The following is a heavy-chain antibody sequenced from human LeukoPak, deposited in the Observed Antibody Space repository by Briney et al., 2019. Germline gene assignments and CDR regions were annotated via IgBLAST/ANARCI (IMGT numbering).Heavy chain of an antibody. V-gene: IGHV1-69*06. J-gene: IGHJ6*03. D-gene: IGHD2-15*01. CDR3: AINQAGYCGGGSCYRHEFSYMDV. CDR2: IIPVFGTA. Sequence: ASVKVSCKASGGTFSTYVISWVRQAPGQGLEWMGGIIPVFGTANDAEKFQDRVTVTADKATSTAYMELSSLRSEDTAMYYCAINQAGYCGGGSCYRHEFSYMDVWGKGTSVTVSS. CDR1: GGTFSTYV.